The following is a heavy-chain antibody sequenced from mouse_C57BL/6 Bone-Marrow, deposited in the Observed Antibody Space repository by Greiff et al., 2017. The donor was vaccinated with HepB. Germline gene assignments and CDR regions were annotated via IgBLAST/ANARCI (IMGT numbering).Heavy chain of an antibody. D-gene: IGHD2-2*01. J-gene: IGHJ3*01. CDR3: ARWGIYYGYDAWFAY. V-gene: IGHV1-55*01. Sequence: QVQLKQPGAELVKPGASVKMSCKASGYTFTSYWITWVKQRPGQGLEWIGDIYPGSGSTNYNEKFKSKATLTVDTSSSTAYMQLSSLTSEDSAVYYCARWGIYYGYDAWFAYWGQGTLVTVSA. CDR1: GYTFTSYW. CDR2: IYPGSGST.